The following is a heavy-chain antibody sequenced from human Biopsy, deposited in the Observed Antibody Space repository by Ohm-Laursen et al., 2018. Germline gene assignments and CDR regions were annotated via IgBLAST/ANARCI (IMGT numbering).Heavy chain of an antibody. V-gene: IGHV1-18*01. D-gene: IGHD3-22*01. J-gene: IGHJ6*02. Sequence: SSVKVSCKASGFIFTSYGLSWVRQAPGQGLEWMGWISSSNDNTNYAQKFQGRVTMTADTSTSTAYMELRSLRSDDTAVYYCARDFFDSSGYFYYYNGVDLWGQGTTVTVSS. CDR2: ISSSNDNT. CDR1: GFIFTSYG. CDR3: ARDFFDSSGYFYYYNGVDL.